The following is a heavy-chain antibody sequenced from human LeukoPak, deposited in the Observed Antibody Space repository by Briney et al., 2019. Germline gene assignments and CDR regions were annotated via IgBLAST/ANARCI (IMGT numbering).Heavy chain of an antibody. CDR2: INNDGTYT. J-gene: IGHJ4*02. D-gene: IGHD3-3*01. CDR3: ARDFRFLEDY. CDR1: GFTFSSYW. V-gene: IGHV3-74*03. Sequence: PGGSLRLSCAASGFTFSSYWFHWVRQTLGKGLVWVARINNDGTYTTYADSVKGRFTISRDNAQNTLYLQMNSLTAEDTGVYYCARDFRFLEDYWGQGTLVTVSS.